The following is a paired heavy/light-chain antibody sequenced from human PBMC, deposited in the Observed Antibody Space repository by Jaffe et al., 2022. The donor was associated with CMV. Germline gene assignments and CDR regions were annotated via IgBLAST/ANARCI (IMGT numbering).Light chain of an antibody. CDR2: EVS. V-gene: IGLV2-8*01. J-gene: IGLJ1*01. CDR1: SSDVGGYNY. CDR3: SSYAGSTEV. Sequence: QSALTQPPSASGSPGQSVTISCTGTSSDVGGYNYVSWYQQHPGKAPKLMIYEVSKRPSGVPDRFSGSKSGNTASLTVSGLQAEDEADYYCSSYAGSTEVFGTGTKVTVL.
Heavy chain of an antibody. CDR1: GGTFSSYA. CDR2: IIPIFGTA. Sequence: QVQLVQSGAEVKKPGSSVKVSCKASGGTFSSYAISWVRQAPGQGLEWMGGIIPIFGTANYAQKFQGRVTITADESTSTAYMELSSLRSEDTAVYYCARALVVTMVRGVISCGMDVWGQGTTVTVSS. D-gene: IGHD3-10*01. CDR3: ARALVVTMVRGVISCGMDV. J-gene: IGHJ6*02. V-gene: IGHV1-69*01.